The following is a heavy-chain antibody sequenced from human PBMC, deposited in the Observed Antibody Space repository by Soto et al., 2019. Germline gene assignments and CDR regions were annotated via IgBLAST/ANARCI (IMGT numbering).Heavy chain of an antibody. CDR1: GYTFTSYG. D-gene: IGHD3-10*01. J-gene: IGHJ4*02. Sequence: QVQLVQSGAEVKKPGASVKVSCKASGYTFTSYGITWVRQAPGQGLEWMGWISADNGNTNYAQKLQGRVTMTTDTTTITVSLELRSRGSEDNGGYYCARDPGNYALDYWGQGSLVTVSS. CDR2: ISADNGNT. CDR3: ARDPGNYALDY. V-gene: IGHV1-18*01.